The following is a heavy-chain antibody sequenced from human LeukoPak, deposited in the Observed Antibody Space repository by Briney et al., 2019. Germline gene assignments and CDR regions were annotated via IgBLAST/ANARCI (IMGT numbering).Heavy chain of an antibody. CDR2: IKQDGSEK. J-gene: IGHJ4*02. V-gene: IGHV3-7*03. CDR3: AKDIHPGSGWYNAPFDY. D-gene: IGHD6-19*01. CDR1: GFTFSRYW. Sequence: GGSLRLSCAASGFTFSRYWMSWVRQAPGKGLEWVANIKQDGSEKDYVDSVKGRFTISRDNAKNSLYLQMNSLRAEDTALYYCAKDIHPGSGWYNAPFDYWGQGTLVTVSS.